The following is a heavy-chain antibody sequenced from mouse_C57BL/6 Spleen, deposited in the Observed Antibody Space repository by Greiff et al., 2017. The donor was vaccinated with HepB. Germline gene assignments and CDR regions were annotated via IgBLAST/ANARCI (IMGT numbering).Heavy chain of an antibody. CDR2: IGPGSGST. CDR1: GYTFTSYW. J-gene: IGHJ4*01. D-gene: IGHD5-1-1*01. Sequence: QVQLQQPGTELVKPGASVKLSCKASGYTFTSYWMHWVKQRPGQGLEWIGKIGPGSGSTYYNEKFKGKATLTADKSSSTAYMQLSSLTSEDSAVYFCARSIPRAMDYWGQGTSVTVSS. CDR3: ARSIPRAMDY. V-gene: IGHV1-53*01.